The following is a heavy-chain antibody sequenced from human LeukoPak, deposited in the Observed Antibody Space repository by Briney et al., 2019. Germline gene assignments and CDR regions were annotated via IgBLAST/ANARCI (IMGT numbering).Heavy chain of an antibody. J-gene: IGHJ6*02. D-gene: IGHD3-9*01. CDR2: IIPILGIA. CDR1: GGTFSSYA. CDR3: ARGIRYFDWLLATYGMDV. Sequence: SVKVSCKASGGTFSSYAISWVRQAPGQGLEWMGRIIPILGIANYAQKFQGRVTITADKSTSTAYMELSSLRSEDTAVYYCARGIRYFDWLLATYGMDVWGQGTTVTVSS. V-gene: IGHV1-69*04.